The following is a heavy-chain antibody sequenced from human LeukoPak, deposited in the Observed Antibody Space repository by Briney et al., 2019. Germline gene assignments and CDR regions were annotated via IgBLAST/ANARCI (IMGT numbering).Heavy chain of an antibody. CDR3: ARDLIQLWLRGFIGY. CDR1: GGSFSGYY. Sequence: PSETLSLTCAVYGGSFSGYYWSWIRQPPGKGLEWIGEINHSGSTNYNPSLKSRVTISVDTSKNQFSLKLSSVTAADTAVYYCARDLIQLWLRGFIGYWGQGTLVTVSS. V-gene: IGHV4-34*01. D-gene: IGHD5-18*01. CDR2: INHSGST. J-gene: IGHJ4*02.